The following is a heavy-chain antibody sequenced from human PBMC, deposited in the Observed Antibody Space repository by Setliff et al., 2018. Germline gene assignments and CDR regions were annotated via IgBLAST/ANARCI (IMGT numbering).Heavy chain of an antibody. CDR1: GGSMSNYF. CDR2: IHSSGRS. Sequence: PSETLSLTCSVAGGSMSNYFWSWVRQPPGKGLEWIGYIHSSGRSNYNPSLKSRVTTSIDTSKNQFSLKVTSVTAADTAVYYCASRSGVVEDPPRQVILDDGFDIWGQGTMVTVSS. D-gene: IGHD2-15*01. J-gene: IGHJ3*02. CDR3: ASRSGVVEDPPRQVILDDGFDI. V-gene: IGHV4-4*08.